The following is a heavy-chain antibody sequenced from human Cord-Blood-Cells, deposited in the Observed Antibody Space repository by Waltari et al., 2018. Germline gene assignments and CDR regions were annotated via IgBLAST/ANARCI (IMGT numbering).Heavy chain of an antibody. CDR2: IYYSGRT. J-gene: IGHJ3*02. CDR3: ARVVIDDAFDI. D-gene: IGHD2-21*01. V-gene: IGHV4-39*01. CDR1: VGSISSSSYY. Sequence: QLQLQESGPGLVKPSETLSLTCTVSVGSISSSSYYSGWIRQPPGKGLEWIGSIYYSGRTYYNPSLKSRVTISVDMSKNQFSLKRSSVTAADTAVYYCARVVIDDAFDIWGQGTMVTVSS.